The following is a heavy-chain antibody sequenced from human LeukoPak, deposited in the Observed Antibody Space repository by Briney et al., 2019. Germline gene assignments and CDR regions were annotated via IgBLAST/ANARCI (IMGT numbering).Heavy chain of an antibody. D-gene: IGHD3-10*01. CDR2: INPSGGST. CDR1: GCTFTSYY. Sequence: ASVKVSCKASGCTFTSYYMHWVRQAPGQGLEWMGIINPSGGSTSYAQKFQGRVTMTRDMSTSTVYMELSSLRSEDTAVYYCARGEGVSLVRGVRGWFDPWGQGTLVTVSS. V-gene: IGHV1-46*01. CDR3: ARGEGVSLVRGVRGWFDP. J-gene: IGHJ5*02.